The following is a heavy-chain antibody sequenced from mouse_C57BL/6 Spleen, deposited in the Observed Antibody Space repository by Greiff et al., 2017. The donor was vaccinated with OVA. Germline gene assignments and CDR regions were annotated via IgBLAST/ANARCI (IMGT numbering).Heavy chain of an antibody. CDR3: TRDRGDY. CDR2: ISSGGDYI. CDR1: GFTFSSYA. D-gene: IGHD3-1*01. J-gene: IGHJ4*01. V-gene: IGHV5-9-1*02. Sequence: EVQGVESGEGLVKPGGSLKLSCAASGFTFSSYAMSWVRQTPEKRLEWVAYISSGGDYIYYADTVKGRFTISKDNARNTLYLQMSSLKSEDKAMYYCTRDRGDYWGQGTSVTVSS.